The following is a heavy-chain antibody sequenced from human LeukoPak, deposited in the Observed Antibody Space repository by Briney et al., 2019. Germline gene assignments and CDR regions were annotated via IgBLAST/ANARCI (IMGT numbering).Heavy chain of an antibody. V-gene: IGHV4-59*01. D-gene: IGHD2-2*01. Sequence: SETLSLTCTVSGGSISSYYWSWIRQPPGKGLEWIGYIYYSGSTNYNPSLKSRVTISVDTSKNQFSLKLSSVTAADTAVYYCARDIGYCSSTSCFRWFDPWGQGTLVTVSS. J-gene: IGHJ5*02. CDR1: GGSISSYY. CDR3: ARDIGYCSSTSCFRWFDP. CDR2: IYYSGST.